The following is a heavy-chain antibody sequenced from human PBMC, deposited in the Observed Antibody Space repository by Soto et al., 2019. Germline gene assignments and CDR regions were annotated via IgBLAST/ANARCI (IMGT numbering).Heavy chain of an antibody. V-gene: IGHV3-15*07. CDR1: GFTFRTAW. J-gene: IGHJ6*02. CDR3: ATEPYFYDSSGVDV. CDR2: IKRESDGGTT. Sequence: EVQLVESGGGLVKPGGSLRLACAASGFTFRTAWMNWVRQAPGKGLEWVGRIKRESDGGTTDYGVSVRGRFTISRDESQNTLYLQMNSLGTEDTAVYYCATEPYFYDSSGVDVWGQGTTVTVSS.